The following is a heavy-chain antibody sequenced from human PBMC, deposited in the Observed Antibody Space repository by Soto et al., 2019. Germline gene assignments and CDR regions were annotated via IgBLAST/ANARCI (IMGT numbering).Heavy chain of an antibody. D-gene: IGHD3-22*01. Sequence: SETLSLTCTISGGSISVYYWSWIRQPPGQALEWIGYIYDSGSPYYNPSLRSRVIISADTSKNQISLKLTSATAADTAVYYCSGYWNDYWGQGTLVTVSS. CDR2: IYDSGSP. CDR1: GGSISVYY. J-gene: IGHJ4*02. V-gene: IGHV4-59*03. CDR3: SGYWNDY.